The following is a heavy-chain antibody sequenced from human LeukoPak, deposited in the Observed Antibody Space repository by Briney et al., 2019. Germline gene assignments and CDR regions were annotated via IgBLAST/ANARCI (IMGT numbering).Heavy chain of an antibody. J-gene: IGHJ4*02. CDR3: ARDRYGDGFAHFDY. D-gene: IGHD5-24*01. V-gene: IGHV1-2*02. Sequence: GASVKVSCKASGYTFTSYAMHWVRQAPGQGLEWMGWITPSGGTNYPQKFQGRVAITRDTSITTAYMDLSRLTSDDTAVYYCARDRYGDGFAHFDYWGQGALLTVSS. CDR2: ITPSGGT. CDR1: GYTFTSYA.